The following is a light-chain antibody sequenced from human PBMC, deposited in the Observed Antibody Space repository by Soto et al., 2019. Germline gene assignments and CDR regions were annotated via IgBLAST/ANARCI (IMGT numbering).Light chain of an antibody. Sequence: QSVLTQPPSVSEAPRQRVTISCSGNRSNVGDNAVNWYQQLPGKAPKLLIYYDDLLTSGVSDRFSRSKSGTSASLAISGLQSGDEGDCYCEAWDDSVNGWVFGGGTKRTVL. CDR1: RSNVGDNA. CDR3: EAWDDSVNGWV. J-gene: IGLJ3*02. CDR2: YDD. V-gene: IGLV1-36*01.